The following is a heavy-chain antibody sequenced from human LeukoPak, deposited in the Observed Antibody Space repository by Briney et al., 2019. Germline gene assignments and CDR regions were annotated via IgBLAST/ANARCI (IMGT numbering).Heavy chain of an antibody. J-gene: IGHJ6*02. CDR2: TKNRGESHIT. V-gene: IGHV3-72*01. Sequence: GGSLRLSCVASRSFSDHYMDWVRQAPGKGLEWIGRTKNRGESHITQYAASVNGRFTASRDDSKNSLYLQKNNLKTEDTAVYYCARDTDTAMDVWGQGTTVTVSS. CDR1: RSFSDHY. CDR3: ARDTDTAMDV.